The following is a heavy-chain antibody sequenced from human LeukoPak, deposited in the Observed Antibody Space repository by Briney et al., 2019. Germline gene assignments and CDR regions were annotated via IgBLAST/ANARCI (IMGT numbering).Heavy chain of an antibody. CDR3: ARDQSTTYYDFWSGPRGAFDY. CDR1: GFTFSSYA. J-gene: IGHJ4*02. Sequence: PGGSLRLSCAASGFTFSSYAIHWVRQAPGKGLEWVAVISYDGSNKYYADSVKGRFTISRDNSKNTLYLQMNSLRAEDTAVYYCARDQSTTYYDFWSGPRGAFDYWGQGTLVTVSS. D-gene: IGHD3-3*01. V-gene: IGHV3-30*04. CDR2: ISYDGSNK.